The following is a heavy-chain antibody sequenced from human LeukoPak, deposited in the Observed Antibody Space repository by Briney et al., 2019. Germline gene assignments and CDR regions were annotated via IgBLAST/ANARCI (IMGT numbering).Heavy chain of an antibody. CDR3: AKDLVITFGGVSPIWFDP. J-gene: IGHJ5*02. D-gene: IGHD3-16*01. CDR2: ISWDGGST. V-gene: IGHV3-43D*04. Sequence: GGSLRRSCAASGFTFDDYAMHWVRHAPGKGLEWVSLISWDGGSTYYAESVKGRFTISRDNSKNSLYLQMNSLRAEDTALYYCAKDLVITFGGVSPIWFDPWGQGTLVTVSS. CDR1: GFTFDDYA.